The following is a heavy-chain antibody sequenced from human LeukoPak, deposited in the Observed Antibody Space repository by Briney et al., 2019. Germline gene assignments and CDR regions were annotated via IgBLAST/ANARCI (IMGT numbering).Heavy chain of an antibody. Sequence: GGSLRLSCAASGFIFSSYNINWVRQAPGKGLEWVSSISSSSTYIYYADSVKGRFTISRDNAKNSLYLQMNSLRAEDTAVCYCARLRTPYYYGMDVWGQGTTVIVSS. CDR1: GFIFSSYN. CDR3: ARLRTPYYYGMDV. V-gene: IGHV3-21*04. CDR2: ISSSSTYI. J-gene: IGHJ6*02. D-gene: IGHD2-15*01.